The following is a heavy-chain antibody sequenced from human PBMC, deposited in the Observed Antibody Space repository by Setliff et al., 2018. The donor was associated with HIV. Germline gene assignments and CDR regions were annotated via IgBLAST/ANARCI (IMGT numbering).Heavy chain of an antibody. CDR3: ARDGSRRWTIRGSDGFDF. V-gene: IGHV3-11*04. CDR1: GGSISSSSYY. CDR2: ISGSSGSI. Sequence: LSLTCTVSGGSISSSSYYWGWIRQPPGKGLEWVAYISGSSGSIYYTDSVKGRFTISRDNAKNSLYLQMNSLRAEDTALYFCARDGSRRWTIRGSDGFDFWGQGTMVTVSS. D-gene: IGHD2-15*01. J-gene: IGHJ3*01.